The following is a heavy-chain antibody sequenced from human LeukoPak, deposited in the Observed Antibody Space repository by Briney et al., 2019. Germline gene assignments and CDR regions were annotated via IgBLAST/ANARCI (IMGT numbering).Heavy chain of an antibody. J-gene: IGHJ6*03. CDR3: AKDRPLRYFDYMDV. CDR2: IRYDGSNK. Sequence: PGGSLRLSCAASGFTFSSYGMHWVRQAPGKGLEWVAFIRYDGSNKYYADSLKGRFTISRDNSKNTLYLQMNSLRAEDTAVYYCAKDRPLRYFDYMDVCGKGTTVTVSS. D-gene: IGHD3-9*01. V-gene: IGHV3-30*02. CDR1: GFTFSSYG.